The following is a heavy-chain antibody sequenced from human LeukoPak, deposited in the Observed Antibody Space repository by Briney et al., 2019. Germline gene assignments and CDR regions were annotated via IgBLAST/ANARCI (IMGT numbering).Heavy chain of an antibody. CDR2: IDWDDDK. CDR3: ARIVWAAAGETFDY. V-gene: IGHV2-70*11. D-gene: IGHD6-13*01. Sequence: SGPALVKPTQTLTLTCTFSGFSLSTSGMCVSWIRQPPGKALEWLARIDWDDDKYYSTSLKTRLTISKDTSKNQVVLTMTNVDPVDTATYYCARIVWAAAGETFDYWGQGTLVTVSS. CDR1: GFSLSTSGMC. J-gene: IGHJ4*02.